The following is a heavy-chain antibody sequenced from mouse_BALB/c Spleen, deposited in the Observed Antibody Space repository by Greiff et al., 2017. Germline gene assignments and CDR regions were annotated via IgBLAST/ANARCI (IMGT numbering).Heavy chain of an antibody. Sequence: QVQLKQSGPELVKPGASVKISCKASGYAFSSSWMNWVKQRPGQGLEWIGRIYPGDGDTNYNGKFKGKATLTADKSSSTAYMQLSSLTSVDSAVYFCARGGDSFDYWGQGTTLTVSS. J-gene: IGHJ2*01. CDR2: IYPGDGDT. V-gene: IGHV1-82*01. D-gene: IGHD3-3*01. CDR3: ARGGDSFDY. CDR1: GYAFSSSW.